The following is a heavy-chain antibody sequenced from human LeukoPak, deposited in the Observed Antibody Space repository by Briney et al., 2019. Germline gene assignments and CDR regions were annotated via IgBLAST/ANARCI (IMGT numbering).Heavy chain of an antibody. CDR3: ARGFLQLTPYYFDY. CDR2: IHNNGST. D-gene: IGHD5-18*01. Sequence: PGGSLRLSCAASGFDVSINYMNWIRQSPEKGLEWVSIIHNNGSTYYADSVKGRFTVSRDKSNNTVSLQMDSLRVDDTGVYYCARGFLQLTPYYFDYWGQGTLVTVSS. V-gene: IGHV3-66*01. CDR1: GFDVSINY. J-gene: IGHJ4*02.